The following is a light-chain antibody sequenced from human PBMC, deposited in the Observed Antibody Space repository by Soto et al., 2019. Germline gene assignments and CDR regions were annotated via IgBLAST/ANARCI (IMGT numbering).Light chain of an antibody. V-gene: IGLV3-21*01. CDR2: YDS. J-gene: IGLJ2*01. CDR3: QVWEAAGGQVV. CDR1: NVGSRS. Sequence: SSELTQPPSVSVAPGETARISCGGNNVGSRSVHWDQQKPGQAPFLVIYYDSDRPSGIPERFSASNSGNTATLIISRVEAGDEADYYCQVWEAAGGQVVVGGGTQLTVL.